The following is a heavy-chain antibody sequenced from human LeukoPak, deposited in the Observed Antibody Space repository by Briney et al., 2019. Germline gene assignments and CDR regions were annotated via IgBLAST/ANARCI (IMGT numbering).Heavy chain of an antibody. CDR2: IIPIFGTA. CDR3: ARDDWSGSPRPGDY. D-gene: IGHD3-3*01. CDR1: GGTFSSYA. Sequence: SVKVSCTASGGTFSSYAISWVRQAPGQGLEWMGGIIPIFGTANYAQKFQGRVTITADESTSTAYMELSSLRSEDTAVYHCARDDWSGSPRPGDYWGQGTLVTVSS. J-gene: IGHJ4*02. V-gene: IGHV1-69*01.